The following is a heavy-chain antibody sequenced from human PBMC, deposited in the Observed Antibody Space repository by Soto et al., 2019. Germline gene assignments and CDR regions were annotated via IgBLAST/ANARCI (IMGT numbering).Heavy chain of an antibody. V-gene: IGHV3-74*01. CDR1: GFTFSTNW. Sequence: GGSLRLSCAASGFTFSTNWMHWVRQAPGKGLVWVSRINRDGSSTNYADSVKGRFTISRDNAENTLFLQMNSLTADDTAVYYCSRGPTGWYGFDYWGQGTLVTVSS. J-gene: IGHJ4*02. CDR3: SRGPTGWYGFDY. CDR2: INRDGSST. D-gene: IGHD6-19*01.